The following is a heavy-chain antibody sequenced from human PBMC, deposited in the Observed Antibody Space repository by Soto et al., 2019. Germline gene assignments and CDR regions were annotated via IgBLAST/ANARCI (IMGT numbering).Heavy chain of an antibody. CDR2: VYYSGTT. CDR3: ARAKTTMIVPENF. V-gene: IGHV4-59*11. Sequence: SETLSLTCTVSGDSISPRYWTWVRRPPGKGLEWVGYVYYSGTTIYNPSLKSRVTVSVDTSKNHFSLKLSSVTAADTAVYYCARAKTTMIVPENFWGQGTLVTVSS. CDR1: GDSISPRY. D-gene: IGHD3-22*01. J-gene: IGHJ4*02.